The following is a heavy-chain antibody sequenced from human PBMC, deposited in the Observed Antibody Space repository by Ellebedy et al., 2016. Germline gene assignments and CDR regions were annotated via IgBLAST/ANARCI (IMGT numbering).Heavy chain of an antibody. V-gene: IGHV3-7*01. D-gene: IGHD2-8*01. CDR1: GFTFSTYW. J-gene: IGHJ6*02. CDR3: ARAYVPMSGVSFNRADGMDV. CDR2: INRDGSEK. Sequence: GGSLRLSCAASGFTFSTYWMYWVRQAPGMGLEWVANINRDGSEKFYVDSVKDRFTISRDNAENSLYLQMNSLRAEDTAVYYCARAYVPMSGVSFNRADGMDVWGQGTTVTVSS.